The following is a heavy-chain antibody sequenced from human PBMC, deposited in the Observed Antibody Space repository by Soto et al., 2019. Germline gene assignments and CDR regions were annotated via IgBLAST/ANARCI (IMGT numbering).Heavy chain of an antibody. CDR2: ISYDGSNK. J-gene: IGHJ3*02. Sequence: PGGSLRLSCAASGFTFSIYGMHWVGQAPGKGLEWVAVISYDGSNKYYADSVKGRFTISRDNSKNTLYLQMNSLRAEDTAVYYCATLGFGELLPPMPDAFDIWGQGTMVTVSS. V-gene: IGHV3-30*03. D-gene: IGHD3-10*01. CDR3: ATLGFGELLPPMPDAFDI. CDR1: GFTFSIYG.